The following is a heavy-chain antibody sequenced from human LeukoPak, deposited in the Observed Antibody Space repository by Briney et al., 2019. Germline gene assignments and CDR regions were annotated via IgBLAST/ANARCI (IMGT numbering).Heavy chain of an antibody. CDR3: AKGGAPAAISNNWFDP. CDR2: ISGRGGNI. J-gene: IGHJ5*02. CDR1: GFTFSSYA. Sequence: GGSLRLSCVASGFTLASGFTFSSYAVNWVRQAPGKGLEWVSSISGRGGNIYYADSVKGRFTISRGNSKKTLYLQMNSLRAEDAAVYYCAKGGAPAAISNNWFDPWGQGTVVTVSS. V-gene: IGHV3-23*01. D-gene: IGHD2-2*01.